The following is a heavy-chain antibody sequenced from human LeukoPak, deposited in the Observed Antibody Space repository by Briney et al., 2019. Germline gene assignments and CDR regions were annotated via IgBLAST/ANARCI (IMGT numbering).Heavy chain of an antibody. CDR1: GGSFSGYY. D-gene: IGHD3-22*01. CDR2: INHSGTT. Sequence: SETLSLTCVVYGGSFSGYYWSWVRQPPGKGLEWVGEINHSGTTKYNPSLKSPVTIFVDTSKNQFSLQVTSVTAADTAVYYCARGPPYNYDSSGYYRFDYWGQGTLVTVSS. V-gene: IGHV4-34*01. CDR3: ARGPPYNYDSSGYYRFDY. J-gene: IGHJ4*02.